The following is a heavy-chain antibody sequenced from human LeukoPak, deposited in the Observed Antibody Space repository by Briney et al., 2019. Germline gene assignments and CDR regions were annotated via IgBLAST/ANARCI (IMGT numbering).Heavy chain of an antibody. Sequence: GASVRVSCKASGYTFTSYDINWVRQATGQGPEWMGWMNPNSGNTGYAQKFQGRVTITRNTSISTAYMELSSLRSEDTAVYYCARRGIWSGYFSFAYWGQGTLVTVSS. D-gene: IGHD3-3*01. CDR1: GYTFTSYD. CDR2: MNPNSGNT. CDR3: ARRGIWSGYFSFAY. J-gene: IGHJ4*02. V-gene: IGHV1-8*03.